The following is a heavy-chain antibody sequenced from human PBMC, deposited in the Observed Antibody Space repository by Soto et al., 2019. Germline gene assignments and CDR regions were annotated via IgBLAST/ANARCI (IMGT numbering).Heavy chain of an antibody. CDR1: GFTFSSYA. CDR3: ARGLAYTYGMDV. Sequence: QVPLVESGGGVVQPGRSLRLSCAASGFTFSSYAMHWVRQAPGKGLEWVAVISYDGSNKYYADSVKGRFTISRDNSKNTLYLQMNSLRAEDTPVYYCARGLAYTYGMDVWGQGTTVTVSS. CDR2: ISYDGSNK. J-gene: IGHJ6*02. V-gene: IGHV3-30-3*01. D-gene: IGHD1-1*01.